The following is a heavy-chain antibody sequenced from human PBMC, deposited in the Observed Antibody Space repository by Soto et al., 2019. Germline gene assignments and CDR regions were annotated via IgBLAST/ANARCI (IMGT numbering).Heavy chain of an antibody. V-gene: IGHV4-34*01. D-gene: IGHD1-26*01. J-gene: IGHJ4*02. Sequence: QVQLQQWGAGLLKPSETLSLTCAVYGGSFSGYYWSWIRQPPGKGLEWIGEINHSGSTNYNPSLKSRVTISVDTSKNQFSLKLSSVTAADTAVYYWAREWGPLLIQDYWGQGTLVTVSS. CDR1: GGSFSGYY. CDR3: AREWGPLLIQDY. CDR2: INHSGST.